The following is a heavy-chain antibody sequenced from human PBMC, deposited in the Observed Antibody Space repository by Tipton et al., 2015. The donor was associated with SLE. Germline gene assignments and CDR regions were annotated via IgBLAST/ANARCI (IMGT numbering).Heavy chain of an antibody. J-gene: IGHJ4*02. D-gene: IGHD6-19*01. V-gene: IGHV4-59*05. CDR3: ARHGDIAVAGRGYFDY. CDR2: IYYSGST. Sequence: TLSLTCTVSGGSISSYYWSWIRQPPGKGLEWIGSIYYSGSTYYNPSLKSRVTISVDTSKNQFSLKLSSVTAADTAVYYCARHGDIAVAGRGYFDYWGQGTLVTVSS. CDR1: GGSISSYY.